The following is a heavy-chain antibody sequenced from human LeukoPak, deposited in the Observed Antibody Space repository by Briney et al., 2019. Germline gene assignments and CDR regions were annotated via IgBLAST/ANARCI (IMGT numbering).Heavy chain of an antibody. D-gene: IGHD3-9*01. CDR1: GFTFSSYA. CDR2: ISGSGGST. J-gene: IGHJ4*02. CDR3: AKMIGVRYFDWLDQTPDY. Sequence: GGSLRLSCAASGFTFSSYAMSWVCQAPGKGLEWVSAISGSGGSTYYADSVKGRFTISRDNSKNTLYLQMNSLRAEDTAVYYCAKMIGVRYFDWLDQTPDYWGQGTLVTVSS. V-gene: IGHV3-23*01.